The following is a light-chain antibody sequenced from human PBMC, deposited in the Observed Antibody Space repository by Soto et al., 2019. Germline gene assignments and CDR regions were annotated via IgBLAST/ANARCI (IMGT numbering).Light chain of an antibody. Sequence: QSALTQPASVSGSPGQSITISCTGTNSDVGSYSLVSWYQQHPGEAPKLIIYEVSNRPSGVSNRFSGSKSGNTASLTISGLQAEDEADYYCSSFTSSSTPRVFGTGTKVTVL. V-gene: IGLV2-14*02. CDR3: SSFTSSSTPRV. J-gene: IGLJ1*01. CDR2: EVS. CDR1: NSDVGSYSL.